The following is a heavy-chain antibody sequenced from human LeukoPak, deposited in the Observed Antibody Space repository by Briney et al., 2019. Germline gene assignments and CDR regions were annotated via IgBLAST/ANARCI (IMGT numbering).Heavy chain of an antibody. V-gene: IGHV4-30-4*08. CDR2: IYYSGST. Sequence: PSQTLSLTCTVSGGSISSGDYYWSWIRQPPGKGLEWIGYIYYSGSTYYNPSLKSRVTISVDTSKNQFSLKLSSVTAADTAVYYCARDSVRRPVETVTDYWGQGTLVTVSS. CDR1: GGSISSGDYY. J-gene: IGHJ4*02. D-gene: IGHD4-17*01. CDR3: ARDSVRRPVETVTDY.